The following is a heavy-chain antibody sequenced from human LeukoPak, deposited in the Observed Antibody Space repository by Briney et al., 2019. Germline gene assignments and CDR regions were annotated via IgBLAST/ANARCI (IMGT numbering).Heavy chain of an antibody. CDR1: GLIVSNNY. CDR2: LYIGGNT. Sequence: GGSLRLSCAASGLIVSNNYMKWVRQAPGKGLEWVSALYIGGNTYYADSVRGRFTISRDNSKNTLYLQMNSLRAEDTAIYYCTTTAGYNYGQYWGQGTLVTVSS. V-gene: IGHV3-53*01. D-gene: IGHD5-18*01. CDR3: TTTAGYNYGQY. J-gene: IGHJ4*02.